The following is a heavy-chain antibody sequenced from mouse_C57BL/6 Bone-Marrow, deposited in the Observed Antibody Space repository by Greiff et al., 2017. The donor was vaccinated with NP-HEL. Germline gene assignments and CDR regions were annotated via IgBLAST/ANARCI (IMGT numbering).Heavy chain of an antibody. CDR3: ARRYSNYGYYAMDD. V-gene: IGHV5-12*01. CDR2: ISNGGGST. J-gene: IGHJ4*01. D-gene: IGHD2-5*01. CDR1: GFTFSDYY. Sequence: EVKLVESGGGLVQPGGSLKLSCAASGFTFSDYYMYWVRQTPEKRLEWVAYISNGGGSTYYPDTVKGRFTISRDNAKNTLYLQMSRLKSEDTAMYYCARRYSNYGYYAMDDWGQGTSVTVSS.